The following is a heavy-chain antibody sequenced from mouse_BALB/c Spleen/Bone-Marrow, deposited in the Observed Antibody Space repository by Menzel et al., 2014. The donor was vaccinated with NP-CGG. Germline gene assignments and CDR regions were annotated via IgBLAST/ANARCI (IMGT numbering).Heavy chain of an antibody. J-gene: IGHJ2*01. V-gene: IGHV14-3*02. CDR3: ATLTGHFDY. CDR2: IDPASDNT. D-gene: IGHD4-1*01. Sequence: EVQLQQSGAELVKPGASVKLSCTASGFNITDPYIHWVKQRPGQGLDWIGRIDPASDNTQYDPKFQGKATLTADTSSNTAYLQLCSLTSEDTAVYYCATLTGHFDYWGQGTILTVSS. CDR1: GFNITDPY.